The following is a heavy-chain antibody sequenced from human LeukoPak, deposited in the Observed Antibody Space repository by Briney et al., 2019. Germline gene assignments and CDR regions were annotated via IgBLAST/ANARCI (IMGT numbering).Heavy chain of an antibody. CDR3: ARGRRTGGPFDY. CDR1: GFTFSSYS. V-gene: IGHV3-21*04. D-gene: IGHD1-14*01. J-gene: IGHJ4*02. CDR2: ISSSSSYI. Sequence: GGSLRLSCAASGFTFSSYSMNWVRQAPGKGLEWVSSISSSSSYIYYADSVKGRFTISRDNAKNSLYLQMNSLRAEDTALYHCARGRRTGGPFDYWGQGTLVTVSS.